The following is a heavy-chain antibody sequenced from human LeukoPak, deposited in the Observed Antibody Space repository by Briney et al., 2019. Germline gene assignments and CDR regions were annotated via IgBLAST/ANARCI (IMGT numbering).Heavy chain of an antibody. CDR2: ISYDGSNK. CDR1: GFTFSSYA. J-gene: IGHJ6*02. CDR3: ARDYGDYRVGRSHYGMDV. D-gene: IGHD4-17*01. V-gene: IGHV3-30-3*01. Sequence: GRSLRLSCAASGFTFSSYAMHWVRQAPGKGLEWVAVISYDGSNKYYADSVKGRFTISRDNSKNTLYLQMNSLRAEDTAVYYCARDYGDYRVGRSHYGMDVWGQGTTVTVSS.